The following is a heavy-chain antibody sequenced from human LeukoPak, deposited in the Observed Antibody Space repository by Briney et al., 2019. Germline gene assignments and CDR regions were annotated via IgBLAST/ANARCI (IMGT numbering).Heavy chain of an antibody. Sequence: GGSLRLSCAASGFTFNTYSLIWVRQAPGKGLEWVANIKQDGSEKYYVDSVKGRFTISRDNAKNSLYLQMNSLRAEDTAVYYCARDSTYYDYVWGSYRFGDFDYWGQGTLVTVSS. CDR2: IKQDGSEK. D-gene: IGHD3-16*02. CDR1: GFTFNTYS. CDR3: ARDSTYYDYVWGSYRFGDFDY. J-gene: IGHJ4*02. V-gene: IGHV3-7*01.